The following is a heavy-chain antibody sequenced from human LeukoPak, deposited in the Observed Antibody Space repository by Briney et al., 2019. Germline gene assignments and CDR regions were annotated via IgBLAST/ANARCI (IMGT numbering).Heavy chain of an antibody. CDR1: GGSFSSYY. CDR3: ARVGEYCSGGSCYSPEVYYYMDV. Sequence: SETLSLTCAVYGGSFSSYYWSWIRQPPGKGLEWIGEINHSGSTNYNPSLKSRVTISVDTSKNQFSLKLSSVTAADTAVYYCARVGEYCSGGSCYSPEVYYYMDVWGKGTTVTVSS. J-gene: IGHJ6*03. V-gene: IGHV4-34*01. D-gene: IGHD2-15*01. CDR2: INHSGST.